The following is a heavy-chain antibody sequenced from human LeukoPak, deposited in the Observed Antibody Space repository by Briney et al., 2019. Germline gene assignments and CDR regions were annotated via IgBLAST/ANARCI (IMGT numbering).Heavy chain of an antibody. CDR3: ARLELQTVGTDY. V-gene: IGHV4-39*01. Sequence: PSETLSLTCTVSGGSISSSSYYWGWIRQPPGKGLEWIGSIYYSGSTYYNPSLKSRVTISVDTSKNQFSLKLSSVTAADTAVYYCARLELQTVGTDYWGQGTLVTVSS. CDR1: GGSISSSSYY. J-gene: IGHJ4*02. D-gene: IGHD1-26*01. CDR2: IYYSGST.